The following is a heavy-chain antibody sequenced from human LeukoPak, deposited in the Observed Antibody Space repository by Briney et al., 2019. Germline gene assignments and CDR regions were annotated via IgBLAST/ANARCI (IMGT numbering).Heavy chain of an antibody. Sequence: GGSLRLSCAASGFTFSGYAMNWVRQALGKGLEWVSGISGSGAGTYYADSVKGRFTISRDNSKNTLYLQMNSLRVEDTAVYYCARSTTVTLQSFDYWGQGALVTVSS. CDR1: GFTFSGYA. D-gene: IGHD4-17*01. V-gene: IGHV3-23*01. J-gene: IGHJ4*02. CDR3: ARSTTVTLQSFDY. CDR2: ISGSGAGT.